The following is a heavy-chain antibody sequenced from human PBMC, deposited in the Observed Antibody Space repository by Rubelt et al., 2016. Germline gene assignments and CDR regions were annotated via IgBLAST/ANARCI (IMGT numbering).Heavy chain of an antibody. V-gene: IGHV3-53*01. D-gene: IGHD2-21*01. CDR1: GFTVGSNY. Sequence: EVQLVESGGGLIQPGGSRRLSCAASGFTVGSNYMGWVRQAPGKGLEWVSVIHSGGTTSYADSVRGRFTTSRDNSKNTLYLQMNSLRAEDTAVYYCAGADYSKGFFDYWGQGTLVAVSS. CDR2: IHSGGTT. CDR3: AGADYSKGFFDY. J-gene: IGHJ4*02.